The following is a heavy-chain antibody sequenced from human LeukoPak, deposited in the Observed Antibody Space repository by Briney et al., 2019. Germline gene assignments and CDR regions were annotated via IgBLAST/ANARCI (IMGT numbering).Heavy chain of an antibody. D-gene: IGHD3-3*01. J-gene: IGHJ3*02. CDR3: ASRELRFLEWSHNAFDI. Sequence: KTGGSLRLSCAASGFTFSDYYMSWIRQAPGKGLEWVSYISSSGSTIYYADSVKGRFTISRDNAKSSLYLQMNSLRAEDTAVYYCASRELRFLEWSHNAFDIWGQGTMVTVSS. V-gene: IGHV3-11*04. CDR1: GFTFSDYY. CDR2: ISSSGSTI.